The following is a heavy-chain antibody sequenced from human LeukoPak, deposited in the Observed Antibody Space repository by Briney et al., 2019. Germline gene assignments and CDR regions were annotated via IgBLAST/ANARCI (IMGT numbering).Heavy chain of an antibody. D-gene: IGHD6-19*01. J-gene: IGHJ6*02. CDR2: ISYDGSSK. Sequence: PGRSLRLSCAASGFTFSSYAMHWVRQAPGKGLEWVAVISYDGSSKYYADSVKGRFTISRDNSKNTLYLQMNSLRAEDTAVYYCARTEVEQWLGGFYYYYYGMDVWGQGTTVTVSS. V-gene: IGHV3-30*04. CDR3: ARTEVEQWLGGFYYYYYGMDV. CDR1: GFTFSSYA.